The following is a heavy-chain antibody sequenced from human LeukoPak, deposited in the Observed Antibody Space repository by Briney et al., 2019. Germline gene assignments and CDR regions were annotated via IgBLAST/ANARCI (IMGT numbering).Heavy chain of an antibody. Sequence: GGSLRLSCVASGFTSGFTFSSYAMSWVRQAPGKGLEWVSAISGSGGSTYYADSVKGRFTISRDNSKNTLYLQMNSLRAEDTAVYYCAKDPGGWYYYMDVWGKGTTVTVSS. CDR1: GFTFSSYA. D-gene: IGHD2-15*01. CDR2: ISGSGGST. J-gene: IGHJ6*03. CDR3: AKDPGGWYYYMDV. V-gene: IGHV3-23*01.